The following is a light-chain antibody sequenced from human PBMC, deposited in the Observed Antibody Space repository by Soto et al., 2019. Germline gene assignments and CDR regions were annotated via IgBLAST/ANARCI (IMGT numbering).Light chain of an antibody. CDR3: QKYNSAPRT. J-gene: IGKJ1*01. CDR1: QGISNY. V-gene: IGKV1-27*01. CDR2: AAS. Sequence: DIQMTQSPSSLSASVGDRVTITCRASQGISNYLAWYQQKPGKVPKLLIYAASTLQSGVPSRFSGSGSGTDFTLTTSSLPPEDVATYYCQKYNSAPRTFGQGTKVEIK.